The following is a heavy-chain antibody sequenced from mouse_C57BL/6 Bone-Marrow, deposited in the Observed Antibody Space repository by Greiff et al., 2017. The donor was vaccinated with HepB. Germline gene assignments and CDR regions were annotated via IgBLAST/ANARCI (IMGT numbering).Heavy chain of an antibody. CDR1: GFTFSDYY. Sequence: VQLKESGGGLVQPGGSLKLSCAASGFTFSDYYMYWVRQTPEKRLEWVAYISNGGGSTYYPDTVKGRFTISRDNAKNTLYLQMSRLKSEDTAMYYCARGITTVVARYFDVWGTGTTVTVSS. CDR2: ISNGGGST. D-gene: IGHD1-1*01. CDR3: ARGITTVVARYFDV. J-gene: IGHJ1*03. V-gene: IGHV5-12*01.